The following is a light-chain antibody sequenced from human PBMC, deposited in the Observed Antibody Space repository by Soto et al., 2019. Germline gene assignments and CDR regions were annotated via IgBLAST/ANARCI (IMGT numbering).Light chain of an antibody. Sequence: QSALTQPASVSGSPGQSITISCTGTSSDVGGFNYVSWYQQHPGTAPKLMIYDVSNRPSGVSNRFSGSKSGNTASLTISGLQAEDEADYYCSSYTSSTALMLFGGGTQLTVL. J-gene: IGLJ3*02. V-gene: IGLV2-14*01. CDR2: DVS. CDR3: SSYTSSTALML. CDR1: SSDVGGFNY.